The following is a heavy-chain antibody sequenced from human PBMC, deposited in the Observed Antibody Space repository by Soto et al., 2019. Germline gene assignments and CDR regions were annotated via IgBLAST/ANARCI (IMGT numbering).Heavy chain of an antibody. V-gene: IGHV3-21*01. CDR1: GFTFSSYT. Sequence: TGGSLRLSCAASGFTFSSYTMNWVRQAPGRGLEWVSSIGTSSSYIYYADSVKGRFTISRDNAKNSLFLQMNSLRADDTAVYYCARDSVRDYLYYYYGMDVWGRGTLVTRLL. CDR3: ARDSVRDYLYYYYGMDV. D-gene: IGHD4-17*01. J-gene: IGHJ6*02. CDR2: IGTSSSYI.